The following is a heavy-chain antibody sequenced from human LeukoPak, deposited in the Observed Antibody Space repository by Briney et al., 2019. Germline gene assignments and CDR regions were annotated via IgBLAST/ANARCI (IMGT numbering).Heavy chain of an antibody. V-gene: IGHV3-33*06. Sequence: GGSLRLSCAASGFTFSSYGMHWVRQAPGKGLEWVAVIWYDGSNKYYADSVKGRFTISRDNSKNTLYLQMNSLRAEDTAVYYCAKEKPSSWYHFDYWGQGTVVTVSS. CDR3: AKEKPSSWYHFDY. D-gene: IGHD6-13*01. CDR1: GFTFSSYG. CDR2: IWYDGSNK. J-gene: IGHJ4*03.